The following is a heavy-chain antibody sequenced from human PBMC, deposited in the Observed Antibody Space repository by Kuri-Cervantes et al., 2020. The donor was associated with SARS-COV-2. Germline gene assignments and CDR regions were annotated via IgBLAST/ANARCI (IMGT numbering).Heavy chain of an antibody. V-gene: IGHV3-23*01. Sequence: GESLKISCAASGFTFSSYSMNWARQAPGKGLEWVSAISGSGGSTYYADSVKGRFTISRDNSKNTLYLQMNSLRAEDTAVYYCAKVDPPVEWELPVSYFDYWGQGTLVTVSS. D-gene: IGHD1-26*01. CDR1: GFTFSSYS. CDR2: ISGSGGST. J-gene: IGHJ4*02. CDR3: AKVDPPVEWELPVSYFDY.